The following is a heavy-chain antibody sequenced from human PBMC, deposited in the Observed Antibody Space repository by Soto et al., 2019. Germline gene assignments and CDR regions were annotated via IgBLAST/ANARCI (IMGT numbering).Heavy chain of an antibody. V-gene: IGHV3-23*01. Sequence: EVQLLESGGGLVQPGGSLRLSCAASGFTYESYAMSWVRQAPGKGLEWVSGINSGGTVAHYADCVKGRFAISRDNSKNTLSLEMNSLRADDTGLYYCAISTGGFGGLFVVPSDYWGQGTLVTVSS. CDR1: GFTYESYA. CDR2: INSGGTVA. J-gene: IGHJ4*02. D-gene: IGHD3-16*02. CDR3: AISTGGFGGLFVVPSDY.